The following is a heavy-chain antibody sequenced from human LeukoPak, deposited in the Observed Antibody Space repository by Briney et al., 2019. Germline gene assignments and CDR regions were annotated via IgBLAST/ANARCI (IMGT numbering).Heavy chain of an antibody. Sequence: SQTLSLTCAISGHSVSINSAAWNWISQSPSRVLEWLGRTYYRSKWYNDYAVSVKSRITINPDTSKNQFSLQLNSVTPEDTAVYYCARAPGQWLAYFDYWGQGTLVTVSS. J-gene: IGHJ4*02. D-gene: IGHD6-19*01. V-gene: IGHV6-1*01. CDR3: ARAPGQWLAYFDY. CDR2: TYYRSKWYN. CDR1: GHSVSINSAA.